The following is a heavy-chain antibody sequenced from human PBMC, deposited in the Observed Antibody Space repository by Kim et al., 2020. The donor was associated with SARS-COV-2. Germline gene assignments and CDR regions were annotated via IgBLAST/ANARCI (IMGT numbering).Heavy chain of an antibody. CDR1: GFTFSSYG. J-gene: IGHJ6*02. CDR3: ASWVVGSGSYTDYYYYGMDV. D-gene: IGHD3-10*01. V-gene: IGHV3-33*01. CDR2: IWYDGSNK. Sequence: GGSLRLSCAASGFTFSSYGMHWVRQAPGKGLEWVAVIWYDGSNKYYADSVKGRFTISRDNSKNTLYLQMNSLRAEDTAVYYCASWVVGSGSYTDYYYYGMDVWGQGTTVTVSS.